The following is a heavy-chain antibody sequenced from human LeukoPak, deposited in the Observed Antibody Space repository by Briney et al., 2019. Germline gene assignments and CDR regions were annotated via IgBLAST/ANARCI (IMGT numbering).Heavy chain of an antibody. Sequence: SETLSLTCAVYVESFSGHYWSWIRQPPGKGLEWIGEINDSGSTNYNPSLKSRVTISVDTSKNQFSLKMSSMTAADTAVYYCARRPRNSGKYDGPSGLDYWGQGTLVTVSS. CDR2: INDSGST. J-gene: IGHJ4*02. CDR3: ARRPRNSGKYDGPSGLDY. D-gene: IGHD1-26*01. V-gene: IGHV4-34*01. CDR1: VESFSGHY.